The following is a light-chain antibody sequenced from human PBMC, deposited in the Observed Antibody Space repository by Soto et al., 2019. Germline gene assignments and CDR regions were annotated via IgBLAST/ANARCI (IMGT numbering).Light chain of an antibody. V-gene: IGLV2-14*01. Sequence: QSALTQPASVSGSPGQSITISCTGTSSDVGGYNYVSWYQQHPGKAPKFMIYDVRNRPSGVSNRFSGSKSVNTASLTISGLQAEDEADYYCSSYTTISTYVFGTGTKLTVL. J-gene: IGLJ1*01. CDR1: SSDVGGYNY. CDR2: DVR. CDR3: SSYTTISTYV.